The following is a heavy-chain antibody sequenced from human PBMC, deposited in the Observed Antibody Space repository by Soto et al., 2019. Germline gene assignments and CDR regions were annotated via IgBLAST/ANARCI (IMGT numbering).Heavy chain of an antibody. CDR1: GYTFTSYG. Sequence: QVQLVQSGAEVKKPGASVKVSCKASGYTFTSYGISWVRQAPGQGLEWMGWISAYNGNTNYAQKLQGRVTMTTDTSTSTAYMELRSLRSGDTAVYYCARDGPLRYSSSYGMDVWGQGTTVTVSS. CDR3: ARDGPLRYSSSYGMDV. CDR2: ISAYNGNT. D-gene: IGHD6-6*01. J-gene: IGHJ6*02. V-gene: IGHV1-18*01.